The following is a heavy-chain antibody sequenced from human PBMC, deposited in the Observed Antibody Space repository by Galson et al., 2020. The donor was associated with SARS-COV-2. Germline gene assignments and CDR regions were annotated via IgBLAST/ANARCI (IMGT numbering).Heavy chain of an antibody. CDR2: IIPILGIL. V-gene: IGHV1-69*10. CDR1: GGTFSSYA. CDR3: GRNSETVETYSDYDPTYYYYYMGV. J-gene: IGHJ6*03. D-gene: IGHD5-12*01. Sequence: SSVKVSCKASGGTFSSYAISWVRQAPGQGLQWMGGIIPILGILKYAQKFQGRVTISADKSTSTAYMELSSLRSEDTAVYFCGRNSETVETYSDYDPTYYYYYMGVWGKGTTVSVSS.